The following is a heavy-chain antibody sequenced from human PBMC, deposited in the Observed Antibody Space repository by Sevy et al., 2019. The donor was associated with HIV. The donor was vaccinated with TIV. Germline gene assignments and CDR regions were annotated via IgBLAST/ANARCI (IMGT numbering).Heavy chain of an antibody. CDR1: GGSISSSSYL. J-gene: IGHJ5*02. D-gene: IGHD6-6*01. Sequence: SETLSLTCAVSGGSISSSSYLWGWIRQPPGKGLEWIGSIYYTGSTYYNPSLKSRVTISRDTSKNQFSLKLSSVTAADTAVYYCAMEYSLSSGWYDPCGQGTLVTVSS. CDR3: AMEYSLSSGWYDP. CDR2: IYYTGST. V-gene: IGHV4-39*01.